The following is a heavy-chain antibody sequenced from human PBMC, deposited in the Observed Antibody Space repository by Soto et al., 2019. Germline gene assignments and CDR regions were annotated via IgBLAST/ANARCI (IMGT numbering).Heavy chain of an antibody. V-gene: IGHV3-7*05. Sequence: EVQLVASGGDLVQPGGSLRISCAASGFTFSAHWLTWVRQAPGKGLEYVATLNQDGSQKYYVDSVKGRFTTSRDNARNSLYLQMNSLRVEDTAVYFCVRESCVGGWCKGYFQEWGQGTRVTVSS. D-gene: IGHD2-21*01. CDR3: VRESCVGGWCKGYFQE. CDR1: GFTFSAHW. CDR2: LNQDGSQK. J-gene: IGHJ1*01.